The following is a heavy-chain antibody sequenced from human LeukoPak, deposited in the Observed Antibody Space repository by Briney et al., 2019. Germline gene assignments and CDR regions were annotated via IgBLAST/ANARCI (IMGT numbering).Heavy chain of an antibody. CDR3: ARVSVYSSSPYFDY. D-gene: IGHD6-6*01. CDR1: GYTFTTYY. J-gene: IGHJ4*02. Sequence: ASVKVSCKASGYTFTTYYMHWVRQAPGQGLEWMGIINPSGGSTWYAQKFQGRVTMTRDTSTRTVYMEVRGLRSEDTAVYYCARVSVYSSSPYFDYWGQGTLVTVSS. V-gene: IGHV1-46*01. CDR2: INPSGGST.